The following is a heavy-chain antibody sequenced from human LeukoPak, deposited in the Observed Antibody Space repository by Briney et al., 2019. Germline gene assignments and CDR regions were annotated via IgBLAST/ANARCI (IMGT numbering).Heavy chain of an antibody. V-gene: IGHV1-69*05. CDR3: ARGGVYGSGPFDY. D-gene: IGHD3-10*01. Sequence: SVKVSCKASGGTFSSYAISWVRQAPGQGLEWMGRIIPIFGTANYAQKFQGRVTITTDESTSTAYMELSSLRSEDTAVYYCARGGVYGSGPFDYWAREPWSPSPQ. CDR1: GGTFSSYA. CDR2: IIPIFGTA. J-gene: IGHJ4*02.